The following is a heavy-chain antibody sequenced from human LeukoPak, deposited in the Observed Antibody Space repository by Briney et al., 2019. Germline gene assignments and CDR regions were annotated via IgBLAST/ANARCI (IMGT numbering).Heavy chain of an antibody. CDR2: ISAYNGNT. J-gene: IGHJ6*02. Sequence: GASVKVSCKASGYTFTSYGISWVRQAPGQGLEWMGWISAYNGNTNYAQKLQGRVTMTTDTSTSTAYMELRSLRSDDTAMYYCARGPYCSSTSCYYYYYGMDVWGQGTTVTVSS. V-gene: IGHV1-18*01. CDR1: GYTFTSYG. D-gene: IGHD2-2*01. CDR3: ARGPYCSSTSCYYYYYGMDV.